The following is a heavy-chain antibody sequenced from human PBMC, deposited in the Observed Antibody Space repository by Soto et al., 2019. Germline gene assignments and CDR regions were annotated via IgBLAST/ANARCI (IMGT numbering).Heavy chain of an antibody. D-gene: IGHD2-15*01. Sequence: SQTLSLTCAISGDRVSSNSAAWNWIRQSPSRGLEWLGRTYYRSKWYNDYAVSVKSRITINPDTSKNQFSLQLNSVTPEDTAVYYCARGDCSGGSCHYYYYYMDVWGKGTTVTVSS. J-gene: IGHJ6*03. CDR3: ARGDCSGGSCHYYYYYMDV. V-gene: IGHV6-1*01. CDR1: GDRVSSNSAA. CDR2: TYYRSKWYN.